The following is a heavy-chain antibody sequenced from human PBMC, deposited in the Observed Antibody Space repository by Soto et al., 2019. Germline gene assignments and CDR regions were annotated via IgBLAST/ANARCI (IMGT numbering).Heavy chain of an antibody. J-gene: IGHJ4*02. CDR3: ASLYSGYGFGY. Sequence: SETLSLTCAVSGGSISSGGYFWSWIRQPPGKGLEWIGYIYHSGTTYYNPSLKSRVTISVDRSKNQFSLKLSSVTAADTAVYYCASLYSGYGFGYWGQGTLVTVSS. CDR1: GGSISSGGYF. V-gene: IGHV4-30-2*01. CDR2: IYHSGTT. D-gene: IGHD5-12*01.